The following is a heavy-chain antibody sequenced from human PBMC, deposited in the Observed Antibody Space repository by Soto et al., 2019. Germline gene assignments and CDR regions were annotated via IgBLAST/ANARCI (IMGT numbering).Heavy chain of an antibody. D-gene: IGHD3-3*01. J-gene: IGHJ6*02. CDR3: AKDYLRFLEWSYGMDV. CDR1: GFTFSSYG. CDR2: ISYDGSNK. V-gene: IGHV3-30*18. Sequence: GGSLRLSCAASGFTFSSYGMHWVRQAPGKGLEWVAVISYDGSNKYYADSVKGRFTISRDNSKNTLYLQMNSLRAEDTAFFYCAKDYLRFLEWSYGMDVGGQGTTVTVAS.